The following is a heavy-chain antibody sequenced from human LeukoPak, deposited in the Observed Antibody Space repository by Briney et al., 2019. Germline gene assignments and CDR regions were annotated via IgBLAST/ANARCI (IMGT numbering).Heavy chain of an antibody. J-gene: IGHJ6*03. V-gene: IGHV3-15*01. Sequence: GGSLRLSCAASGFTFSNAWMSWVRQAPGKGLEWVGRIKSKTDGGTTDYAAPVKGRFTISRDDSKNTLYLQMNSLKTEDTAVYYCTTLMAAAGRTSYYYYYMDVWGKGTTVTVSS. CDR1: GFTFSNAW. CDR3: TTLMAAAGRTSYYYYYMDV. D-gene: IGHD6-13*01. CDR2: IKSKTDGGTT.